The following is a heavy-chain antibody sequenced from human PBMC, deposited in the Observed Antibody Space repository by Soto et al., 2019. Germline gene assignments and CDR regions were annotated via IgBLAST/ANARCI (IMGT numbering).Heavy chain of an antibody. CDR1: GGSISSYY. J-gene: IGHJ6*03. CDR2: IYYSGST. V-gene: IGHV4-59*01. D-gene: IGHD6-6*01. CDR3: ARDRSAARQSGSYYYYYMDV. Sequence: SETLSLACTVSGGSISSYYWSWIRQPPGKGLEWIGYIYYSGSTNYNPSLKSRVTISVDTSKNQFSLKLSSVTAADTAVYYCARDRSAARQSGSYYYYYMDVWGKGTTVTVSS.